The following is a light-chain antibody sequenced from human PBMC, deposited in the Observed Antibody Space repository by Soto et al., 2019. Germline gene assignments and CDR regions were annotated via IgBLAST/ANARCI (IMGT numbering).Light chain of an antibody. J-gene: IGLJ2*01. V-gene: IGLV1-47*01. CDR2: RNS. CDR1: RSNIGSNY. CDR3: SSYTTTTTVI. Sequence: QSVLIQPPSASGTPGQTVTISCSGSRSNIGSNYVYWYQQLPGTAPKLLIYRNSQRPSGVPDRFSGSKSGTSASLAISGLRSGDEADYYCSSYTTTTTVIFGGGTKVTVL.